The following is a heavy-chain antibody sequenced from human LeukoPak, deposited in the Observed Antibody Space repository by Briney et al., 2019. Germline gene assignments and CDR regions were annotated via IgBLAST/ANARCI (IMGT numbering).Heavy chain of an antibody. CDR1: GFXFGTYS. D-gene: IGHD3-10*01. CDR3: ARDAMVRGVLIDY. CDR2: ISSSSSYI. V-gene: IGHV3-21*01. J-gene: IGHJ4*02. Sequence: GGSLRLSCAASGFXFGTYSMNWVRQAPGKGLEWVSSISSSSSYIYYADSVKGRFTISRDNAKNSLFLQMSSLRAEDTAVYYCARDAMVRGVLIDYWGQGTLVTVSS.